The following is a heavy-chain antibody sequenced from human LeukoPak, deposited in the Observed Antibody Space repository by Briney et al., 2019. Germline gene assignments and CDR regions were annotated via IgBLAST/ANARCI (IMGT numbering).Heavy chain of an antibody. D-gene: IGHD5-12*01. J-gene: IGHJ4*02. CDR3: ATARGYSGYAFYY. CDR2: INHSGST. Sequence: PSETLSLTCAVYGGSFSGYYWSWIRQPPGKGLEWIGEINHSGSTNYNPSLKSRVTISVDTSKNQFSLKLSSVTAADTAVYYCATARGYSGYAFYYWGQGTLVIVSS. CDR1: GGSFSGYY. V-gene: IGHV4-34*01.